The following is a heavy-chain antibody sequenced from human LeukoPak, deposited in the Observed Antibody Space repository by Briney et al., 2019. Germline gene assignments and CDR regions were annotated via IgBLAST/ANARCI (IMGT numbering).Heavy chain of an antibody. D-gene: IGHD1-26*01. CDR2: ISWNSGSI. Sequence: PGGSLRLSCAASGFTFDDYAMHWVRQAPGKGLEWVSGISWNSGSIGYADSVKGRFTISRDNSKNTLYVQMNSLRAEDTAVYHCAKERFYSGSPRAFDIWGQGTMVTVSS. CDR1: GFTFDDYA. CDR3: AKERFYSGSPRAFDI. J-gene: IGHJ3*02. V-gene: IGHV3-9*01.